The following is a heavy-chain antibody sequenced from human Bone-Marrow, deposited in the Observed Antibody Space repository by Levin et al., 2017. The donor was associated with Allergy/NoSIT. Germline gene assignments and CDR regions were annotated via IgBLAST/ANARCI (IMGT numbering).Heavy chain of an antibody. CDR1: GYRFTDYD. V-gene: IGHV1-2*02. CDR3: ARGIVTIGSLGSGIPGY. D-gene: IGHD2-15*01. J-gene: IGHJ4*02. CDR2: LNPRNGDR. Sequence: ASVKVSCQTSGYRFTDYDVQWVRQAPGRGPEWMGWLNPRNGDRRHAQKFQGRVSLSSDTSISTMYLELNSLTSDDTAMYFCARGIVTIGSLGSGIPGYWGQGTLVVVSS.